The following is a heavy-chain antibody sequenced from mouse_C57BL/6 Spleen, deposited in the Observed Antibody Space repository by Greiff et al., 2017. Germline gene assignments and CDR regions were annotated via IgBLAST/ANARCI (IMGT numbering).Heavy chain of an antibody. CDR3: AREVGPYYFDY. J-gene: IGHJ2*01. D-gene: IGHD4-1*01. CDR1: GYTFTSYW. Sequence: QVQLQQPGAELVRPGSSVKLSCKASGYTFTSYWMHWVKQRPIQGLEWIGNIDPSDSETNYNQKFKDKATLTVDKSSSTAYMQLSSLTSEDSAVYYCAREVGPYYFDYWGQGTTLTVSS. V-gene: IGHV1-52*01. CDR2: IDPSDSET.